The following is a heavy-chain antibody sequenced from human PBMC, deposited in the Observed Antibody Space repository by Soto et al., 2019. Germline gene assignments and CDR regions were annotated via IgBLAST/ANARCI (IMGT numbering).Heavy chain of an antibody. J-gene: IGHJ4*02. V-gene: IGHV3-30-3*01. CDR3: AREGSYYDSSPSTLDY. CDR1: GFTFSSYA. D-gene: IGHD3-22*01. Sequence: QVQLVESGGGVVQPGRSLRLSCAASGFTFSSYAMHWVRQAPGKGLEWVAVISYDGSNKYYADSVKGRFTISRDNSKNTLYLQMNSLRAEDTAVYYCAREGSYYDSSPSTLDYWGQGTLVTVSS. CDR2: ISYDGSNK.